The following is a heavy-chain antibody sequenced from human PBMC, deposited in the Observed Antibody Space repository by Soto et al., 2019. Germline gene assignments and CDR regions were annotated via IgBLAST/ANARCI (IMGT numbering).Heavy chain of an antibody. CDR1: GGSFSDNY. J-gene: IGHJ6*02. CDR3: ARGPPFYDYGMDV. Sequence: NPSETLSLTCAIYGGSFSDNYCAWIRQSPGKGLEWIGEINHSGTTNYNPSLKTRVTISFDTAMNLFSLKLTSVTAADTAVYYCARGPPFYDYGMDVWGQGTTVTVSS. CDR2: INHSGTT. V-gene: IGHV4-34*01.